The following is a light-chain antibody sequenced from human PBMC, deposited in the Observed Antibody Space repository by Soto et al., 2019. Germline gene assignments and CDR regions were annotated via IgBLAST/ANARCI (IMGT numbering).Light chain of an antibody. CDR3: QQYSIYWNT. Sequence: DIQMTQSPSSLSASVGDRVTITCQASQNINNYLNWYQQKPGRAPKLLIYDASNLEAGVPSRFRGSGSGTDFTFTISRLQPEDIATYYCQQYSIYWNTFGQGTKLEIK. J-gene: IGKJ2*01. CDR2: DAS. CDR1: QNINNY. V-gene: IGKV1-33*01.